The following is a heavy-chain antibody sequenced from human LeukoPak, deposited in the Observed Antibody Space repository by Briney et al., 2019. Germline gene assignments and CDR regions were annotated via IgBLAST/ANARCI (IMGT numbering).Heavy chain of an antibody. V-gene: IGHV3-30*18. CDR2: ISYDGSNK. CDR3: AKWGLWFGEPTDY. D-gene: IGHD3-10*01. J-gene: IGHJ4*02. CDR1: GFTFSSYG. Sequence: GGSLRLSCAASGFTFSSYGMHWVRQAPGKGLEWVAVISYDGSNKYYADSVKGRFTISRDNSKNTLYLQMNSLRAEDTAVYYCAKWGLWFGEPTDYWGQGTLVTVSS.